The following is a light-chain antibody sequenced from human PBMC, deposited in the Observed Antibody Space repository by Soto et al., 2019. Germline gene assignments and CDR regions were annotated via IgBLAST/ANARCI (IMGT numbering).Light chain of an antibody. CDR1: SSDVGSYNS. CDR3: GSYASSYTYV. V-gene: IGLV2-11*01. CDR2: DVT. Sequence: QSALTQPRSVSGSPGQSVTISCTGNSSDVGSYNSVSWYQQHPGRAPKLMIYDVTNRPSGVPDRFSGSKSGNAASLTISGLQADDEAYYYRGSYASSYTYVFGTGTKLTVL. J-gene: IGLJ1*01.